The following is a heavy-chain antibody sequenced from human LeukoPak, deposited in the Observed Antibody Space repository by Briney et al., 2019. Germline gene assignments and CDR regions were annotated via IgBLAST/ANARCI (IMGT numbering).Heavy chain of an antibody. D-gene: IGHD5-18*01. J-gene: IGHJ4*02. Sequence: GGSLRLSCEASGFTFSDYYMSWIRQAPGKGLEWVSYISTSGSTIYYADSVKGRFTISRDNAKSSLYLQMSSLRAEDTAVYYCARGGYSYGYIQEYWGLGTLVTVSS. CDR3: ARGGYSYGYIQEY. CDR1: GFTFSDYY. V-gene: IGHV3-11*01. CDR2: ISTSGSTI.